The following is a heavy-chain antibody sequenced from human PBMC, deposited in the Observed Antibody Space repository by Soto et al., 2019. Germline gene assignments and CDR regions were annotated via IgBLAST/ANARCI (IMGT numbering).Heavy chain of an antibody. J-gene: IGHJ3*02. CDR3: ARGIAAADHAFDI. D-gene: IGHD6-13*01. Sequence: SETLSLTCTVSGGSISSYYWSWIRQPPGKGLEWIGYIYYSGSTNNNPSLKSRVTISVDTSKNQFSLKLSSVTAADTAVYYCARGIAAADHAFDIWGQGTMVTVSS. CDR2: IYYSGST. CDR1: GGSISSYY. V-gene: IGHV4-59*08.